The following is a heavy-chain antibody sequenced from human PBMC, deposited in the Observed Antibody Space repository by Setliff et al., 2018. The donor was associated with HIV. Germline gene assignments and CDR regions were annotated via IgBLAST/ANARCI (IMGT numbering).Heavy chain of an antibody. CDR2: IDWDDDK. CDR3: ALSTSIYYYFDN. J-gene: IGHJ4*02. CDR1: GASMRGHYWN. D-gene: IGHD2-21*01. Sequence: TLSLTCTVSGASMRGHYWNWIRQPPGKALEWLARIDWDDDKIYNTSLKTRLTISKDTSKNQVVLTVTDVDPVDTATYYCALSTSIYYYFDNWGQGTLVTVSS. V-gene: IGHV2-70*04.